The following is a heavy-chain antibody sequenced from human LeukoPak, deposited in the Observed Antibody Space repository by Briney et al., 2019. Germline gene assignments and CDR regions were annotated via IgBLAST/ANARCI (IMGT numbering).Heavy chain of an antibody. D-gene: IGHD3-22*01. Sequence: SGTLSLTCAVSGGSISSSNWWSWVRQPPGKGLEWIGEIYHSGSTNYNPSLKSRVTISVDKSKNQFSLKLSSVTAADTALYYCARVSVGIVVITTEDAFDIWGQGTMVTVSS. CDR1: GGSISSSNW. V-gene: IGHV4-4*02. CDR2: IYHSGST. CDR3: ARVSVGIVVITTEDAFDI. J-gene: IGHJ3*02.